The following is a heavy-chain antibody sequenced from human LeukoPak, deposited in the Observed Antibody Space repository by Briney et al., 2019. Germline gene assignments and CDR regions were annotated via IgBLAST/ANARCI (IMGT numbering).Heavy chain of an antibody. V-gene: IGHV4-39*07. CDR1: GGSISSYY. CDR3: ARRANYYDSSVLDY. D-gene: IGHD3-22*01. J-gene: IGHJ4*02. CDR2: IYYSGST. Sequence: SETLSLTCTVPGGSISSYYWGWIRQPPGKGLEWIGSIYYSGSTYYNPSLKSRVTISVDTSKNQFSLKLSSVTAADTAVYYCARRANYYDSSVLDYWGQGTLVTVSS.